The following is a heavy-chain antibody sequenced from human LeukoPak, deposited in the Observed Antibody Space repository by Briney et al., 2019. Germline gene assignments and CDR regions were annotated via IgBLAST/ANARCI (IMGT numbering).Heavy chain of an antibody. CDR3: ARGAAGYKIYYFDY. CDR1: GGSISSSTYY. J-gene: IGHJ4*02. D-gene: IGHD6-13*01. CDR2: IYYSGTT. V-gene: IGHV4-39*07. Sequence: SETLSLTCTVSGGSISSSTYYWAWVRQPPGKGLEWIASIYYSGTTYYNPSLKSRVTISVDTSKNQFSLKLSSVTAADTAVYYCARGAAGYKIYYFDYWGQGTLVTVSS.